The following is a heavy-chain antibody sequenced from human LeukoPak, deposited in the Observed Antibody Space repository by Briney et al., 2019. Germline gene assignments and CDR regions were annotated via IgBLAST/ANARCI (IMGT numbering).Heavy chain of an antibody. CDR1: GFTFSSYS. J-gene: IGHJ4*02. Sequence: GGSLRLSCAASGFTFSSYSMNWVRQAPGKGLEWVSVIYSGGSTYYADSVKGRFTISRDNSKNTLYLQMNSLRAEDTAVYYCARDLSSGWGIFDSWGQGTLVTVSS. CDR3: ARDLSSGWGIFDS. CDR2: IYSGGST. V-gene: IGHV3-53*01. D-gene: IGHD6-19*01.